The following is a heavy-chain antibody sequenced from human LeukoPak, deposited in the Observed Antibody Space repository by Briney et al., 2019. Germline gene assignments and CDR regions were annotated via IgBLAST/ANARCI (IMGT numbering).Heavy chain of an antibody. CDR1: GGSISSYY. Sequence: PSETLSLTCTVSGGSISSYYWSWIRQPPGKGLEWIGYIYYSGSTNYNPSLKSRVTISVDTSKNQFSLKLSSVTAADTAVYYCARYLPSGSYRYAFDIWGQGTMVTVSS. J-gene: IGHJ3*02. D-gene: IGHD1-26*01. CDR2: IYYSGST. V-gene: IGHV4-59*01. CDR3: ARYLPSGSYRYAFDI.